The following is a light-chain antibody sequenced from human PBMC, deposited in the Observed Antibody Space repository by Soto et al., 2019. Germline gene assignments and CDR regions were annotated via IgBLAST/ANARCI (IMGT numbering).Light chain of an antibody. J-gene: IGLJ1*01. Sequence: QSALTQPASVSGSPGQSITISCTGTSSDIGAYSYVSWYQQHPGRAPKLMISNVSNRPSGVSNRFSGSKSGNTASLTISGLQTEDEADYFCSSYSGTSALYVFGAGTKLTVL. CDR3: SSYSGTSALYV. CDR2: NVS. CDR1: SSDIGAYSY. V-gene: IGLV2-14*03.